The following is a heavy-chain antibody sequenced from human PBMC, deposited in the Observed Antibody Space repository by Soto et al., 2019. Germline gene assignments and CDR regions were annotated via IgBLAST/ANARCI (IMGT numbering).Heavy chain of an antibody. D-gene: IGHD3-9*01. CDR3: AKGGYYDSLTGDY. J-gene: IGHJ4*02. V-gene: IGHV3-30*18. CDR1: GFTFSSYG. Sequence: QVQLVESGGGVVQPGRSLRLSCAASGFTFSSYGMHWDLQAPGTGLEWVAVISYDGSNKYYADSVKGRFTISRDNSKNTLYLQMNSLRAEDTAVYYCAKGGYYDSLTGDYWGQGTLVTVSS. CDR2: ISYDGSNK.